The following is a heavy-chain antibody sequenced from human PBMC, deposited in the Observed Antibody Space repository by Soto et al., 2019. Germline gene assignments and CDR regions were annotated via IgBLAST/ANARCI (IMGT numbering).Heavy chain of an antibody. J-gene: IGHJ4*02. CDR1: GYTFTSYG. CDR3: ARGPAFRELSLHFDY. CDR2: ISAYNGNT. V-gene: IGHV1-18*01. Sequence: GASVKVSCKASGYTFTSYGISWVRQAPGQGLEWMGWISAYNGNTNYAQKLQGRVTMTTDTSTSTAYMELRSLRSDDTAVYYCARGPAFRELSLHFDYWGRGTLVTVSS. D-gene: IGHD3-16*02.